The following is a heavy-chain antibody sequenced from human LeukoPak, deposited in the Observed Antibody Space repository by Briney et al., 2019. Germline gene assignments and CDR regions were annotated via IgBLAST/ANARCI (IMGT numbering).Heavy chain of an antibody. J-gene: IGHJ4*02. D-gene: IGHD1-26*01. Sequence: ASVKVSCKVSGYTLTELSMHWVRQAPGKGLEWMGGFDPEDGETIYAQKFQGRVTMTEDTSTDTAYMELSGLRSEDTAVYYCATDSGSHYGGYYWGQGTLVTVSS. CDR1: GYTLTELS. CDR3: ATDSGSHYGGYY. V-gene: IGHV1-24*01. CDR2: FDPEDGET.